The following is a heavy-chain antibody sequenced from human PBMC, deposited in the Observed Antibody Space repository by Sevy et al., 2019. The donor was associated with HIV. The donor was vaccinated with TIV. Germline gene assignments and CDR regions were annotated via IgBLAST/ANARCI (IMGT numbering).Heavy chain of an antibody. V-gene: IGHV3-23*01. Sequence: GGSLRLSCAASEFIFISYAMSWVRQAPGKGLEWVSSISGSGGSTYYADSVKGRFTVSRDNSKNMLYLQMTSLSAEDTAVYYCAKEELSGFYWGQGTLVTFSS. D-gene: IGHD6-19*01. CDR3: AKEELSGFY. J-gene: IGHJ4*02. CDR1: EFIFISYA. CDR2: ISGSGGST.